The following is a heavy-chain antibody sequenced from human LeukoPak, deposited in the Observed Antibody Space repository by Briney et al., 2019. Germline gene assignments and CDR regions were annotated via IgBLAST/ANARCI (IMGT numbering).Heavy chain of an antibody. V-gene: IGHV3-7*01. CDR1: GFTLSSYW. CDR3: ARGGHRQKEF. J-gene: IGHJ4*02. D-gene: IGHD3-10*01. CDR2: IKPDGSEK. Sequence: GGSQRLSCAASGFTLSSYWMTWVRQSPGKGLEWVDLIKPDGSEKYYVDSVKGRFTISRDNAKNSLYLQMSSRIAEDTAVYYCARGGHRQKEFWGQGTLVTVSS.